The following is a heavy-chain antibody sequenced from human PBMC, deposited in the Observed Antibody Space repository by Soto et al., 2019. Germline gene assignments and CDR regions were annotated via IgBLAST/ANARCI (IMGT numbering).Heavy chain of an antibody. CDR2: IIPALGTA. CDR1: GGTFSSHT. Sequence: QDQLVQSGAEVKKPGSSVKVSCKASGGTFSSHTFSWVRQAPGQGLEWMGRIIPALGTATYAQKFQGRVTITADESATTVYMALNSRRSEDTAVYYCARPDFGDYWYFDRWGRGTLVTVSS. V-gene: IGHV1-69*08. J-gene: IGHJ2*01. CDR3: ARPDFGDYWYFDR. D-gene: IGHD4-17*01.